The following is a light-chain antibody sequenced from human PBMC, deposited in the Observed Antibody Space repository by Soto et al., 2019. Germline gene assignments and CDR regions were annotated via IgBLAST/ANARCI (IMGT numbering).Light chain of an antibody. J-gene: IGKJ1*01. CDR1: QSVTSN. CDR2: GAS. Sequence: EIVMTQSPATVSVSPGERATLSCRTSQSVTSNLAWYQQKPGQAPRLLFYGASTRATGVPARFSGSGSGTDFTLTISSLQSEDFAVYFCQQYNSWPRTFGQGTKVEIK. CDR3: QQYNSWPRT. V-gene: IGKV3-15*01.